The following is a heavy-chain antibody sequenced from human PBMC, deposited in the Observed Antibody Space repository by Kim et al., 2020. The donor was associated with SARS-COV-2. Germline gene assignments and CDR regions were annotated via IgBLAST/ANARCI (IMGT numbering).Heavy chain of an antibody. D-gene: IGHD1-26*01. Sequence: ANAVKGQFTNSRDNSKNTLYLQMSTLSAGDTAVYYCARGRSGSYYYGLDVWGQGTTVTVSS. V-gene: IGHV3-30*15. J-gene: IGHJ6*02. CDR3: ARGRSGSYYYGLDV.